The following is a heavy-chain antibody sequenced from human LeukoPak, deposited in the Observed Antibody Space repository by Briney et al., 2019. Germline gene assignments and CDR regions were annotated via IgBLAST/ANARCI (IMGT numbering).Heavy chain of an antibody. CDR3: AKVKGRRLRYFD. Sequence: GGSLRLSCAASGFTFSSYAMSWVRQAPGKGLEWVSAISGSGGSTYYADSVKGRFTISRDNSKNALYLQMNSLRAEDTAVYYCAKVKGRRLRYFDWGQGTLVTVSS. V-gene: IGHV3-23*01. D-gene: IGHD3-9*01. CDR2: ISGSGGST. J-gene: IGHJ4*02. CDR1: GFTFSSYA.